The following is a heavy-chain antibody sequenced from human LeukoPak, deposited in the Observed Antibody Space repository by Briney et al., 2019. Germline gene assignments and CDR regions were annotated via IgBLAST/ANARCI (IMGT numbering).Heavy chain of an antibody. CDR3: AREGIAAADNYYYYYMDV. D-gene: IGHD6-13*01. J-gene: IGHJ6*03. Sequence: ASVKVSCKASGYSFTAYYMHWVRQAPGQGLEWMGWINPNSGGTNYAQKFQGRVTMTRDTSISTAYMELSRLRSDDTAVYYCAREGIAAADNYYYYYMDVWGKGTTVTVSS. CDR1: GYSFTAYY. V-gene: IGHV1-2*02. CDR2: INPNSGGT.